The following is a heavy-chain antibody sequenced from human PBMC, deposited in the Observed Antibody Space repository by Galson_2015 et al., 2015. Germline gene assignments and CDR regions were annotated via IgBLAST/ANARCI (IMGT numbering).Heavy chain of an antibody. V-gene: IGHV3-21*01. CDR1: GFTFSSYS. CDR2: ISSSSSYI. Sequence: SLRLSCAASGFTFSSYSMNWARQAPGKGLEWVSSISSSSSYIYYADSVKGRFTISRDNAKNSLYLQMNSLRAEDTAVYYCAGVRVVPAAMAFDIWGQGTMVTVSS. CDR3: AGVRVVPAAMAFDI. D-gene: IGHD2-2*01. J-gene: IGHJ3*02.